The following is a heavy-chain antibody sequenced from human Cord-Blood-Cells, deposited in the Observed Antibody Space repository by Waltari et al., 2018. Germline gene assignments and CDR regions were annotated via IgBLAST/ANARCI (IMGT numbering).Heavy chain of an antibody. Sequence: QVTLKESGPVLVKPTETLTLTCTVSGFSLSNARMGVSWIRQPPGKALEWLAHIFSNDEKSYSTSLKSRLTISKDTSKSQVVLTMTNMDPVDTATYYCVRRYGLWYFDLWGRGTLVTVSS. D-gene: IGHD3-10*01. CDR1: GFSLSNARMG. CDR3: VRRYGLWYFDL. V-gene: IGHV2-26*01. J-gene: IGHJ2*01. CDR2: IFSNDEK.